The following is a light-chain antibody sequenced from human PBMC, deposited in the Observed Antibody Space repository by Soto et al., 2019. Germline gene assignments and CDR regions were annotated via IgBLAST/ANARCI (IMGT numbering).Light chain of an antibody. CDR3: QQYNNWRT. J-gene: IGKJ1*01. V-gene: IGKV3-15*01. CDR2: GAS. Sequence: EIVMTQSPATLSASPGERATLSCRASQSVSSNLAWYQQKPGQAPRLLIYGASTRATDIPARFSGSGSGTEFTLTISSLQSEDFALYYCQQYNNWRTFGQGTKVEIK. CDR1: QSVSSN.